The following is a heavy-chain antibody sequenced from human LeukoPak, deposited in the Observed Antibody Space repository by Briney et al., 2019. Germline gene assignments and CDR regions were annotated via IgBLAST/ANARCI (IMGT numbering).Heavy chain of an antibody. Sequence: GGSLRLSCAASGFTFSNAWMSWVRQAPGKGLEWVGRIKSKTDGGAADYAAPVKGRFSISRDDSKNTLYLQMNSLKTEDTAVYYCTTDPGDYEDYWGQGTLVTVSS. D-gene: IGHD4-17*01. CDR3: TTDPGDYEDY. J-gene: IGHJ4*02. V-gene: IGHV3-15*01. CDR1: GFTFSNAW. CDR2: IKSKTDGGAA.